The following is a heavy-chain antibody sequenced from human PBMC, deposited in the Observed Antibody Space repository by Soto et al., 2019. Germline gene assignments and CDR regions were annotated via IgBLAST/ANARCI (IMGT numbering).Heavy chain of an antibody. V-gene: IGHV3-48*03. Sequence: EVRLVESGGDLVQPGGSLRLSCAASGFTFSHFEMNWVRLAPGKGLEWVSSISNGGSPIYYADSVKGRFTISRDNTKNSLSLQMSGLRAEDTAVYYCARGDYSRSSGQFDNWGQGTLVTVSS. CDR2: ISNGGSPI. CDR3: ARGDYSRSSGQFDN. J-gene: IGHJ5*02. D-gene: IGHD6-6*01. CDR1: GFTFSHFE.